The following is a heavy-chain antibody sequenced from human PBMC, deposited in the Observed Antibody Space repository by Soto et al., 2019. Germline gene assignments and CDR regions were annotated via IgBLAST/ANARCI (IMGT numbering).Heavy chain of an antibody. Sequence: ASVKVSCKASGYTFTSYDINWVRQATGQGLEWMGWMNPNSGNTGYAQKFQGRVTMTRNTSISTAYMELSSLRSEDTAVYYCARGNSGYDFGYYYGMDVWGQGTTVTVSS. CDR1: GYTFTSYD. V-gene: IGHV1-8*01. CDR2: MNPNSGNT. J-gene: IGHJ6*02. D-gene: IGHD5-12*01. CDR3: ARGNSGYDFGYYYGMDV.